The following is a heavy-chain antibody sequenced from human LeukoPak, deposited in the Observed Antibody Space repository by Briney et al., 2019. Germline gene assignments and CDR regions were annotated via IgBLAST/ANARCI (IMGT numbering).Heavy chain of an antibody. CDR1: GFTFSSYW. Sequence: GGSLRLSCAASGFTFSSYWMSWVRQAPGKGLEWVANIKQDGSEKYYVDSVKGRFTISRDNAKNSLYLQMNSLRAEDAAVYYCARGSYGSGSYRFFVYWGQGTLVTVSS. D-gene: IGHD3-10*01. CDR3: ARGSYGSGSYRFFVY. V-gene: IGHV3-7*01. J-gene: IGHJ4*02. CDR2: IKQDGSEK.